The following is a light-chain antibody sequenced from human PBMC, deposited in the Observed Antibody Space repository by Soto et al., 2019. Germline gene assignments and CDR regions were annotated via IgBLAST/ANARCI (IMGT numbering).Light chain of an antibody. V-gene: IGKV3-20*01. J-gene: IGKJ1*01. CDR3: QQYGGSPRT. Sequence: EIALTQSPGTLSLSPGERATLSCRASQSVSSSSLAWYQQKRGQAPRLLIHDASSRATGIPDRFSGSGSGTDFTLTISRLEPEDFAVYYCQQYGGSPRTFGQGTKVDI. CDR1: QSVSSSS. CDR2: DAS.